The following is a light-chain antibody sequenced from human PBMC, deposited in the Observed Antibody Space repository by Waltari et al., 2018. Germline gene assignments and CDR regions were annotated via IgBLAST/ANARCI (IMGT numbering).Light chain of an antibody. Sequence: SYELTQPLSVSVALGQTARITCGGNNIGRKDVHWYQQKPGQAPVLVNRPSGLRGRFSRSNSGNTATLTISRAQAGDEADYYCQVYDSNTWVFGGGTKLTVL. V-gene: IGLV3-9*01. CDR3: QVYDSNTWV. J-gene: IGLJ3*02. CDR1: NIGRKD.